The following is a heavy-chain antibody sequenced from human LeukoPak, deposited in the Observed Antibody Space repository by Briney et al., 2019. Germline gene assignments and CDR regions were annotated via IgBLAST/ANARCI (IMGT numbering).Heavy chain of an antibody. V-gene: IGHV4-59*01. J-gene: IGHJ4*02. D-gene: IGHD6-19*01. CDR1: GGSISSYY. CDR2: IYYSGST. CDR3: ARVALSSSGWYEGFDY. Sequence: PSETLSLTCTVSGGSISSYYWSWIRQPPGKGLEWIGYIYYSGSTNYNPSLESRVTISVDTSKDQFSLKLSSVTAADTAVYYCARVALSSSGWYEGFDYWGQGTLVTVSS.